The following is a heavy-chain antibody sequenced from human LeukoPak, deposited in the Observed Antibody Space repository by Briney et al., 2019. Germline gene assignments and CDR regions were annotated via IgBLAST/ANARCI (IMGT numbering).Heavy chain of an antibody. J-gene: IGHJ5*01. V-gene: IGHV3-23*01. CDR3: AKVRGKAVAANS. CDR1: GFTFSSYA. D-gene: IGHD6-19*01. Sequence: GGSLRLSCAASGFTFSSYAMSWVRQAPGKGLEWVSAISGSGGSTYYADSVKGRFTISRDNSKNTLYLEMNNLRAANTAVSSSAKVRGKAVAANSWGPGTLVTVSS. CDR2: ISGSGGST.